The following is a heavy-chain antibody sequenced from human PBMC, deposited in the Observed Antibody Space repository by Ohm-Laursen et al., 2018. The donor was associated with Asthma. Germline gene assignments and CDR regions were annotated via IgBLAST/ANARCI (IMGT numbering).Heavy chain of an antibody. D-gene: IGHD1-1*01. CDR2: IYHSVST. Sequence: LRLSCTASGFFFSSYTMNWVRQPPGKGLEWIGYIYHSVSTYYSPSLKSRATISGDTSKNQFSLKLSFVTAADTAVYYCARGPMHDYYFDNWGQGTLVTVSS. CDR1: GFFFSSYT. J-gene: IGHJ4*02. V-gene: IGHV4-30-4*08. CDR3: ARGPMHDYYFDN.